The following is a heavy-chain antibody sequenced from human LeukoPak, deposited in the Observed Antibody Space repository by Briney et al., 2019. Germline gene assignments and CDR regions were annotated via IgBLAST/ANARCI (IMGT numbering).Heavy chain of an antibody. CDR3: ASISSGWYTGQYDY. V-gene: IGHV1-2*02. D-gene: IGHD6-19*01. Sequence: ASVKVPCKASGYTFTGYYMHWVRQAPGQGLEWMGWINPNSGGTNYAQKFQGRVTMTRDTSISTAYMELSRLRSDDTAVYYCASISSGWYTGQYDYWGQGTLVTVSS. CDR1: GYTFTGYY. J-gene: IGHJ4*02. CDR2: INPNSGGT.